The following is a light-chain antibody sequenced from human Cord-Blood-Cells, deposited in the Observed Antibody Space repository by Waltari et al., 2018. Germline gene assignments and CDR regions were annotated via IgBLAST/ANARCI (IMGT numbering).Light chain of an antibody. Sequence: QSALTQPRPVSGSPGQSVTISCPGTSRDVGGYNYVSWYQQHPGKAPKLMIYDVSKRPSGVPDRFSGSKSGNTASLTISGLQAEDEADYYCCSYAGSYTFVFGTGTKVTVL. V-gene: IGLV2-11*01. CDR3: CSYAGSYTFV. CDR2: DVS. CDR1: SRDVGGYNY. J-gene: IGLJ1*01.